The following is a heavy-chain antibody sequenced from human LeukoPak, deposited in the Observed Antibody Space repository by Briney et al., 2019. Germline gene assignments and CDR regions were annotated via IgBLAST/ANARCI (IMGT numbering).Heavy chain of an antibody. J-gene: IGHJ4*02. CDR2: INSGGTVT. CDR1: GFTFSDSW. V-gene: IGHV3-74*01. CDR3: AREASQWPPDYYYY. Sequence: HPGGSLRLSCAASGFTFSDSWMHWVRHAPGKGLVWVSRINSGGTVTNYADSVKGRLTISRDNAKNTLYLQMNSLRAEDTAVYYCAREASQWPPDYYYYWGQGTLVTVSS. D-gene: IGHD1-26*01.